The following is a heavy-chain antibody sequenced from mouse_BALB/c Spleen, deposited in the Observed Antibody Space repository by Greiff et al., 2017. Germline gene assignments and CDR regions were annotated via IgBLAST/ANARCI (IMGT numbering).Heavy chain of an antibody. CDR3: ARPDGSSYRLRYFDV. D-gene: IGHD1-1*01. CDR1: GFAFSSYD. CDR2: ISSGGGST. V-gene: IGHV5-12-1*01. Sequence: EVQLVESGGGLVKPGGSLKLSCAASGFAFSSYDMSWVRQTPEKRLEWVAYISSGGGSTYYPDTVKGRFTISRDNAKNTLYLQMSSLKSEDTAMYYCARPDGSSYRLRYFDVWGAGTTVTVSS. J-gene: IGHJ1*01.